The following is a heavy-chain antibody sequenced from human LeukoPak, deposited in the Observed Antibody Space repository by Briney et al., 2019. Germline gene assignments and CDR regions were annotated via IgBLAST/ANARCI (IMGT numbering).Heavy chain of an antibody. CDR2: ISWNSGSI. V-gene: IGHV3-9*03. Sequence: GGSLRLSCAASGFTFDDYAMHWVRQAPGKGLEWVSGISWNSGSIVYADSVRGRFTISRDNAKNSLYLQMNSLRAEDMALYYCAKDGRPDYYDSSGYYPYDFEYWGQGTLVTVSS. CDR1: GFTFDDYA. D-gene: IGHD3-22*01. CDR3: AKDGRPDYYDSSGYYPYDFEY. J-gene: IGHJ4*02.